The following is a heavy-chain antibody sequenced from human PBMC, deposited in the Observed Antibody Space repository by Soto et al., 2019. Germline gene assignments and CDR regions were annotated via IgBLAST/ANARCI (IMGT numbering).Heavy chain of an antibody. V-gene: IGHV3-21*01. CDR2: ISSGSSYI. D-gene: IGHD2-2*02. J-gene: IGHJ6*02. CDR3: ARDPGYCSSTSCYNLIYYYYYGMDV. Sequence: GGSLRLSCVASGLTFSSYAMSWVRQAPGKGLEWVSSISSGSSYIYYADSVKGRFTISRDNAKNSLYLQMNSLRAEDTAVYYCARDPGYCSSTSCYNLIYYYYYGMDVWGQGTTVTVSS. CDR1: GLTFSSYA.